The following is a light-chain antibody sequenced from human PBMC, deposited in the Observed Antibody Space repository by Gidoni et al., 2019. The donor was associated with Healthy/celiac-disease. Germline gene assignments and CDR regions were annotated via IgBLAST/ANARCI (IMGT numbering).Light chain of an antibody. CDR3: QQYNNWPPYMYT. Sequence: EIVMTQSPATLSVSPGERATLSCMASQSVSSNLAWYQQKPGQAPRLLIYGASTRATGIPARFSGSGSGTEFTLTISSLQSEDFAVYYCQQYNNWPPYMYTFGQGTKLEIK. V-gene: IGKV3-15*01. J-gene: IGKJ2*01. CDR1: QSVSSN. CDR2: GAS.